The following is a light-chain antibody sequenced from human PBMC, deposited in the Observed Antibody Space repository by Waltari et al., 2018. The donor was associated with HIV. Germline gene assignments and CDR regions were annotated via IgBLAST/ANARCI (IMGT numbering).Light chain of an antibody. CDR3: QSFDSSLTTSGVI. CDR2: ANI. Sequence: QSVLPQPPSVSGAQGQRVTISCTGSSSNIGAGYDVNGYQQLPGTAPKLLIYANINRPSGVPDRFSGSKSGSSASLAITGLQAEDEAHYYCQSFDSSLTTSGVIFGGGTKLTVL. J-gene: IGLJ2*01. V-gene: IGLV1-40*01. CDR1: SSNIGAGYD.